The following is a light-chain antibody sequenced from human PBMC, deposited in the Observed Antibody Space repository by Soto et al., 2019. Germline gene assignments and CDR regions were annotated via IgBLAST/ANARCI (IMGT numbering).Light chain of an antibody. CDR2: TAS. J-gene: IGKJ1*01. V-gene: IGKV1-5*03. CDR3: LQDHDYPRT. CDR1: QTINSY. Sequence: DIQMTQSPSTLSASVGDRVTITCRASQTINSYLAWYQQKPGKAPKLLIYTASTLQSGVPSRFSGRGSGTEFTLTISSLQPDDFATYYCLQDHDYPRTFGQGTKVDIK.